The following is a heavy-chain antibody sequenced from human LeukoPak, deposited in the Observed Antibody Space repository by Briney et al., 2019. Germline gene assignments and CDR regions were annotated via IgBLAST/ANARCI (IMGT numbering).Heavy chain of an antibody. CDR3: ARDTSGLQVYSSSGSYYYYGMDV. J-gene: IGHJ6*02. Sequence: ASVKVSCKASGGTFSSYAISWVRQAPGQGLEWMGGIIPIFGTANYAQKFQGRVTITADESTSTAYMELSSLRSEDTAVYYCARDTSGLQVYSSSGSYYYYGMDVWGQGTTVTVSS. CDR2: IIPIFGTA. V-gene: IGHV1-69*13. CDR1: GGTFSSYA. D-gene: IGHD6-6*01.